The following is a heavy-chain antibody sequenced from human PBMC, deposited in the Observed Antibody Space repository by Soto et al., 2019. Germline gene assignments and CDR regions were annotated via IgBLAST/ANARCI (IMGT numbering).Heavy chain of an antibody. CDR1: CYTFPSYG. Sequence: ASVEVSCKASCYTFPSYGISWVRQAPGQGLEWMGWISAYNGNTNYAQKLQGRVTMTTDTSTSTAYMELRSLRSDDTAVYYCARETDIVPSPFDYWGQGTLVTVSS. V-gene: IGHV1-18*04. CDR3: ARETDIVPSPFDY. J-gene: IGHJ4*02. D-gene: IGHD2-8*01. CDR2: ISAYNGNT.